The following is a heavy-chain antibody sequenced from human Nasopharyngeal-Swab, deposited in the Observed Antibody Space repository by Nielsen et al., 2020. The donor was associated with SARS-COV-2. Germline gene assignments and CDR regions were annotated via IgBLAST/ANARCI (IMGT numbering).Heavy chain of an antibody. CDR2: ISSSSSYI. V-gene: IGHV3-21*01. J-gene: IGHJ6*02. CDR1: GFTFSSYS. CDR3: ARSHCSSTSCFDYYGMDV. Sequence: GESLKISCAASGFTFSSYSMNWVRQAPGKGLEWVSSISSSSSYIYYADSVKGRFTISRDNAKNSLYLQMNSLRAEDTAVYYCARSHCSSTSCFDYYGMDVWGQGTTVTVSS. D-gene: IGHD2-2*01.